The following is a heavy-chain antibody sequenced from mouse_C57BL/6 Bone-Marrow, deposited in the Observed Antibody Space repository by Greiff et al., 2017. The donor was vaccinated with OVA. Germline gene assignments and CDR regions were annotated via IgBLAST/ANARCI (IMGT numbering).Heavy chain of an antibody. D-gene: IGHD2-4*01. CDR2: IWTGGGT. CDR1: GFSLTSYA. Sequence: QVQLQQSGPGLVAPSQSLSITCTVSGFSLTSYAISWVRQPPGKGLEWLGVIWTGGGTNYNSALKSRLSISKDNSKSQVFLKMNSLQTDDTARYYCAKSTMITTRGYYYAMDYWGQGTSVTVSS. J-gene: IGHJ4*01. CDR3: AKSTMITTRGYYYAMDY. V-gene: IGHV2-9-1*01.